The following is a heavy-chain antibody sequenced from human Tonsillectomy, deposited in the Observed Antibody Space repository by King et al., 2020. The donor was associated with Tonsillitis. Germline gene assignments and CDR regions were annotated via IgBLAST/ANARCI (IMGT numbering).Heavy chain of an antibody. CDR1: GFTFSNYA. Sequence: VQLVESGGGLVQPGGSLRLSCAASGFTFSNYAMSWVRQAPGKGLEWVSVIYRGGSSANYADSVKGRFTISRDNSKNTLYLQMSSMRADDTAVYYCAKDLVVEWAAFDIWGQGTMVTVSS. CDR3: AKDLVVEWAAFDI. D-gene: IGHD2-15*01. CDR2: IYRGGSSA. J-gene: IGHJ3*02. V-gene: IGHV3-23*03.